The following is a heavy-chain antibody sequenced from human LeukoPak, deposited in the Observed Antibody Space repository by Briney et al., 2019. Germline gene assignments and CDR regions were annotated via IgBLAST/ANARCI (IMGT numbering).Heavy chain of an antibody. J-gene: IGHJ4*02. V-gene: IGHV4-30-2*01. CDR2: VYHSGNT. D-gene: IGHD3-22*01. CDR3: ARRGYFDGSGLDH. CDR1: GGSISSGGYS. Sequence: SETLSLTCAVSGGSISSGGYSWSWIRQPPGKGLEWIGSVYHSGNTYYNPSLKSRVTISLDRSKNQFSLRLSSVTAADTAVYFCARRGYFDGSGLDHWGQGTLVTVSS.